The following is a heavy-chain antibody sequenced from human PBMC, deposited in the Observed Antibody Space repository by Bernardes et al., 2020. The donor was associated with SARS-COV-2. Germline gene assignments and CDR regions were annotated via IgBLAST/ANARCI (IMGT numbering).Heavy chain of an antibody. CDR1: GFIFTTYS. V-gene: IGHV3-48*01. J-gene: IGHJ4*02. Sequence: GVSLRLSCVGSGFIFTTYSMSWVRQAPGNGLEWLLFISSGGDTIHDADSVRGRFTVSSDDAKNSVYLQMNSLRAEDTAVYYCARGWRENSFDYWGQGTLVTVSS. CDR2: ISSGGDTI. D-gene: IGHD2-15*01. CDR3: ARGWRENSFDY.